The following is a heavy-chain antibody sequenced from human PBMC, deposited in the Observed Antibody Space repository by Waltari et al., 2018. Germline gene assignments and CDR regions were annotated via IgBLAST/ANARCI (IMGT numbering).Heavy chain of an antibody. CDR1: GFSISNGV. D-gene: IGHD3-10*01. CDR3: ATSNHDGSGISFDY. J-gene: IGHJ4*02. CDR2: IEANKDGGAT. Sequence: EVQLVESGGGLAKPGGSLRLSCVASGFSISNGVLRWVRQAPGKGLEWVGRIEANKDGGATNYAAPVKGRFIISRDDSKNTLYLQLTGLTSEDTAVYFCATSNHDGSGISFDYWGQGTLVAVSS. V-gene: IGHV3-15*04.